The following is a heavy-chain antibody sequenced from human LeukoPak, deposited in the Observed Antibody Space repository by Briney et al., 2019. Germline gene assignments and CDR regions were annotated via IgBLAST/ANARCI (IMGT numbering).Heavy chain of an antibody. CDR1: GYTFTSYG. CDR3: ARDFYGDYVGSFDY. Sequence: ASVKVSCKASGYTFTSYGISWVRQAPGQGLEWMGWISAYNGNTNYAQKLQGRVTMTTDTSTSTAYMELRSLRSDDTAVYYCARDFYGDYVGSFDYWGQGTLVTVSS. V-gene: IGHV1-18*01. J-gene: IGHJ4*02. CDR2: ISAYNGNT. D-gene: IGHD4-17*01.